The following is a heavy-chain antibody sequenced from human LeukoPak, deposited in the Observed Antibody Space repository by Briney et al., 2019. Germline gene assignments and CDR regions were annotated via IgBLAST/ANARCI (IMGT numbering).Heavy chain of an antibody. CDR1: GFYFRDHW. CDR2: IKTDGSET. D-gene: IGHD6-19*01. Sequence: PGGSLRLSCAASGFYFRDHWMDWVRQAPGKGLEWVGHIKTDGSETYYLDSLKGRISISRDNTNNALYLQMNSLRVEDTAVYYCVKNDGWFHLAQWGQRTLVTVSS. CDR3: VKNDGWFHLAQ. V-gene: IGHV3-7*03. J-gene: IGHJ4*02.